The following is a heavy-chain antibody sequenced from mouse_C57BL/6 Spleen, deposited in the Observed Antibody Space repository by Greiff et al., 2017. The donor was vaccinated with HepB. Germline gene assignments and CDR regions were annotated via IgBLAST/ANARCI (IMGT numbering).Heavy chain of an antibody. J-gene: IGHJ2*01. CDR2: INPNNGGT. Sequence: VQLQQSGPELVKPGASVKMSCKASGYTFTDYNMHWVKQSHEKSLEWIGYINPNNGGTTYNQKFKGKATLTVNNSSSTAYMELRSLTSEDSAVYYCASHGDGCTFDYWGQGTTLTVSS. D-gene: IGHD2-3*01. V-gene: IGHV1-22*01. CDR1: GYTFTDYN. CDR3: ASHGDGCTFDY.